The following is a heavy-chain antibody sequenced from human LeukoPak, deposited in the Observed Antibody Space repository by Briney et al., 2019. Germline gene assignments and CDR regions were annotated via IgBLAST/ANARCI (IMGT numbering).Heavy chain of an antibody. J-gene: IGHJ4*02. CDR1: GFTFSSYA. V-gene: IGHV3-23*01. D-gene: IGHD6-13*01. Sequence: GGSLRLSCAASGFTFSSYAMSWVRQAPGKGLEWVSAISGSGGSTYYADSVKGRFTISRDNAKNSLYLQMNSLRAEDTAVYYCAREGSSWDFDYWGQGTLVTVSS. CDR2: ISGSGGST. CDR3: AREGSSWDFDY.